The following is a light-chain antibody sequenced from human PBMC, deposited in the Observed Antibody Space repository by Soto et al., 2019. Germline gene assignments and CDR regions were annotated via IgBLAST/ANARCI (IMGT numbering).Light chain of an antibody. CDR2: VVG. V-gene: IGLV2-23*02. CDR3: CSYAGSGTPYV. Sequence: QSVLNQPASVSGSPGQSITISCTGTNSDVGSYNLVSWYQHHPGKAPKLMIYVVGKRPSGVSSRFSGSKSGNTASLTISGLQAEDEADYYCCSYAGSGTPYVFGTGTKVTVL. CDR1: NSDVGSYNL. J-gene: IGLJ1*01.